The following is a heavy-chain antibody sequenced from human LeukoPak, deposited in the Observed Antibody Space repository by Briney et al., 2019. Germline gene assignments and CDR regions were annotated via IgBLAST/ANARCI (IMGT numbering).Heavy chain of an antibody. CDR3: ARDEARYSSGYYPNWFDP. J-gene: IGHJ5*02. CDR1: VYTFTSYG. V-gene: IGHV1-18*01. D-gene: IGHD3-22*01. Sequence: GASVKVSFKPSVYTFTSYGISWVRQAPGQGLEWMGWISGYNGYTHYAHNLQGRVTMTTDTSTSTAYMELRSLRSDDTAVYYCARDEARYSSGYYPNWFDPWGQGTLVTVSS. CDR2: ISGYNGYT.